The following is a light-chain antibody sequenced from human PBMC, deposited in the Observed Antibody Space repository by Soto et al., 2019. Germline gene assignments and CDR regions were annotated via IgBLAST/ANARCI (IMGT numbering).Light chain of an antibody. Sequence: DIVMTQSPATLSVSPGEGATLSCSASQSVHSALAWYQQRPGQTPRLLIYDASTRATGIPDRFSGSGSGTEFTLTISSLQSEDFAIYYCQQYGTWPPLTFGGGTKVEI. J-gene: IGKJ4*01. V-gene: IGKV3-15*01. CDR3: QQYGTWPPLT. CDR1: QSVHSA. CDR2: DAS.